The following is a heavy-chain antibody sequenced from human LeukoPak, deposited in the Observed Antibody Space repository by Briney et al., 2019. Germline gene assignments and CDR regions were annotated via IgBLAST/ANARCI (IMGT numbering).Heavy chain of an antibody. J-gene: IGHJ4*02. CDR2: ISGSGGNT. V-gene: IGHV3-23*01. CDR1: GFTFSNYA. Sequence: GGSLRLSCAASGFTFSNYAMSWVRQAPGMGLEWVSAISGSGGNTYYADSVKGRFTISRDNSKNTMYMQMNSLRAEDTAVYYCAKYGIVVAGKGLPDWWGQGTLVTVSS. D-gene: IGHD6-19*01. CDR3: AKYGIVVAGKGLPDW.